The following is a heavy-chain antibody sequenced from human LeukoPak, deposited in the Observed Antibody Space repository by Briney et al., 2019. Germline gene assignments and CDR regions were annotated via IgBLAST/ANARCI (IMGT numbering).Heavy chain of an antibody. CDR2: ISTSGAST. J-gene: IGHJ4*02. D-gene: IGHD5-18*01. Sequence: GGSLRLSCAASGFSFSSFEMNWARQAPGKGLEWISYISTSGASTYYADSVRGRFTISRDNAKDSLYLRMDTLRVEDSAVYYCARERGYNYGYSGYYDHWGQGILVSVS. CDR1: GFSFSSFE. CDR3: ARERGYNYGYSGYYDH. V-gene: IGHV3-48*03.